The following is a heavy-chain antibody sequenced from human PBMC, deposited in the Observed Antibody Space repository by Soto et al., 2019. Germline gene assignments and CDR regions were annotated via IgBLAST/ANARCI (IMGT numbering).Heavy chain of an antibody. V-gene: IGHV1-18*01. D-gene: IGHD6-13*01. CDR3: ARDRQQLAPKNNWFDP. Sequence: ASVKVSCKASGYTFTSYGISWVRQAPGQGLEWMGWISAYNGNTNYAQKLQGRVTMTTDTSTSTAYMELRSLRSDDTAVYYCARDRQQLAPKNNWFDPWGQGTLVTVSS. CDR1: GYTFTSYG. CDR2: ISAYNGNT. J-gene: IGHJ5*02.